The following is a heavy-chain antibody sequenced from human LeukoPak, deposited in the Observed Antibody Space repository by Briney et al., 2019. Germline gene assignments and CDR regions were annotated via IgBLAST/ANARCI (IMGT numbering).Heavy chain of an antibody. Sequence: KPSETLSLTCAVYGGSISGYYRSWIRQPPGKGLEWIGEINHSGSTNYNPSLKSRVTISVDTSKNQFSLKLSSVTAADTAVYYCARGVGVVPAAIPQLGFDYWGQGTLVTVSS. V-gene: IGHV4-34*01. CDR1: GGSISGYY. D-gene: IGHD2-2*01. CDR2: INHSGST. CDR3: ARGVGVVPAAIPQLGFDY. J-gene: IGHJ4*02.